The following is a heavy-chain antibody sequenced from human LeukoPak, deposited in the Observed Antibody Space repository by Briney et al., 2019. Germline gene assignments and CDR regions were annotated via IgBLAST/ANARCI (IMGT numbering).Heavy chain of an antibody. CDR2: INHSGST. J-gene: IGHJ6*03. CDR3: ARRRGGFYYSSYYYYMDV. CDR1: GGSFSGYY. Sequence: SETLSLTCAVYGGSFSGYYWSWIRQPPGKGLEWIGEINHSGSTNYNPSLKSRVTISVDTSKNQFSLKLSSVTAADTAVYYCARRRGGFYYSSYYYYMDVWGKGITVTVSS. V-gene: IGHV4-34*01. D-gene: IGHD3-22*01.